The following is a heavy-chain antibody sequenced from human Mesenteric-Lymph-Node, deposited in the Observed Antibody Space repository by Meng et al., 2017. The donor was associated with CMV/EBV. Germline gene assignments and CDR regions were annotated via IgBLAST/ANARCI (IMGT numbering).Heavy chain of an antibody. J-gene: IGHJ4*02. CDR3: AKGSRDGYNGLFDY. D-gene: IGHD5-24*01. V-gene: IGHV3-21*01. Sequence: GESLKISCAASGFTFSSYAMSWVRQAPGKGLEWVSSISSSSSYIYYADSVKGRFTISRDNAKNSLYLQMNSLRAEDTAVYYCAKGSRDGYNGLFDYWGQGALVTVSS. CDR1: GFTFSSYA. CDR2: ISSSSSYI.